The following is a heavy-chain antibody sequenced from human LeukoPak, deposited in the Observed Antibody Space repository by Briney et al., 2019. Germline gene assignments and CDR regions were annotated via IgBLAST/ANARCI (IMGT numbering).Heavy chain of an antibody. D-gene: IGHD2/OR15-2a*01. J-gene: IGHJ4*02. Sequence: GGSLRLSCAASGFTFSSYAMTWVRQAPGKGLEWVSGISGGGGSTYYADSVKGRFTISRDNSKNTLYLQMNSLRAEDTAVYYCAKDHFSRPRSEDYWGRGTLVTVSS. CDR1: GFTFSSYA. CDR3: AKDHFSRPRSEDY. CDR2: ISGGGGST. V-gene: IGHV3-23*01.